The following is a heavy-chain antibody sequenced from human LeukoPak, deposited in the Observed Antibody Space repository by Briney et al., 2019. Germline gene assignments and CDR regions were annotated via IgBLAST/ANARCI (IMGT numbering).Heavy chain of an antibody. V-gene: IGHV4-34*01. D-gene: IGHD6-19*01. CDR1: GGSFSGYY. CDR2: INHSGST. Sequence: PSETLSLTCAVYGGSFSGYYWSWIRQPPGKGLEWIGEINHSGSTNYNPSLKSRVTMSVDTSKNQFSLRLSSVTAADTAVYYCARDPHGSSGWYDYWGQGILVTVSS. J-gene: IGHJ4*02. CDR3: ARDPHGSSGWYDY.